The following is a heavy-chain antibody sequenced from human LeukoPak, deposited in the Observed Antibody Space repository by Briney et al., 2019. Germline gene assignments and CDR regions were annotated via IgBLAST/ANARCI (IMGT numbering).Heavy chain of an antibody. J-gene: IGHJ4*02. Sequence: SVKVSCKASGGTFSSYAISWVRQAPGQGLEWMGGIIPIFGTANYAQKFQGRVTITTDESTSTAYMELSSLRSGDTAVYYCARGPQRWLQLTYWGQGTLVTVSS. CDR1: GGTFSSYA. V-gene: IGHV1-69*05. CDR3: ARGPQRWLQLTY. CDR2: IIPIFGTA. D-gene: IGHD5-24*01.